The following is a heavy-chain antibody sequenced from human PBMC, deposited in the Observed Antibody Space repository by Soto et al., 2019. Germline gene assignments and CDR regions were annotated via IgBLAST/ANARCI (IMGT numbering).Heavy chain of an antibody. Sequence: SVKVSCKASGGTFSSYTISWVRQAPGQGLEWVGRIIPILGIANYAQKFQGRVTITADKSTSTAYMELSSLRSEDTAVYYCARGFWVTAMGTNYYYYYYMDVGGKGTTVTVSS. CDR1: GGTFSSYT. V-gene: IGHV1-69*02. CDR3: ARGFWVTAMGTNYYYYYYMDV. CDR2: IIPILGIA. D-gene: IGHD5-18*01. J-gene: IGHJ6*03.